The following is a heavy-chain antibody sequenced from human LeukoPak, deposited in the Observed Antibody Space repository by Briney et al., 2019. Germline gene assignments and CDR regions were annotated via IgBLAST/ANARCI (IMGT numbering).Heavy chain of an antibody. Sequence: GGSLRLSCAASGFIFTNYDMHWVRQTPGKGLEWVSAIGPTGVTYYADSVRGRFTTSRENAKNTLYLQMNSLRAEDTAVYYCAREGPRGNSQFDYWGQGTLVTVSS. CDR1: GFIFTNYD. CDR3: AREGPRGNSQFDY. J-gene: IGHJ4*02. D-gene: IGHD2/OR15-2a*01. CDR2: IGPTGVT. V-gene: IGHV3-13*01.